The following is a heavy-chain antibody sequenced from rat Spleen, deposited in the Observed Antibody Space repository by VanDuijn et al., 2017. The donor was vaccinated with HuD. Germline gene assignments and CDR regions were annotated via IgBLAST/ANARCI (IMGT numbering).Heavy chain of an antibody. Sequence: EVRLVESGGGLVQPGRSLKLSCAVSGFNFNDYWMGWVRQAPGKGLEWIGEINKDSSRIKYTPSLKDKFTISRDNAQKTLYLQMSKLGSEDTAIYYCAREERGVDYWGQGVMVTVSS. CDR3: AREERGVDY. CDR2: INKDSSRI. V-gene: IGHV4-2*01. J-gene: IGHJ2*01. CDR1: GFNFNDYW.